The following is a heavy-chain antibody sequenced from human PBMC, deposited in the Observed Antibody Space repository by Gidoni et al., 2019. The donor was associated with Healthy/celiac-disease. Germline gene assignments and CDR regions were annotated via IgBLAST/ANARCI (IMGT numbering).Heavy chain of an antibody. D-gene: IGHD3-10*01. Sequence: CAATGFTASSYAMHWVSQAPGKGLGWVAVISYEGSNKYYADSVKGRFTISRDNSKDTLYLQMNSLRAEDTAVYYGASGDIGSGSYYPDAFDIWGQGTMVTVSS. CDR2: ISYEGSNK. V-gene: IGHV3-30*04. J-gene: IGHJ3*02. CDR3: ASGDIGSGSYYPDAFDI. CDR1: GFTASSYA.